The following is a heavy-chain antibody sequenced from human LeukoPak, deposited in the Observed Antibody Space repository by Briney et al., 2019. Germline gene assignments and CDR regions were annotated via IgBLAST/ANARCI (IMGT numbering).Heavy chain of an antibody. CDR3: VTGYPAMALGY. Sequence: PGESLRLSCAASGFTFSSYWMHRVRQVPGRGLVWVSRIDLGGTTTYADSVRGRFTMSRDNAKNTVDLQMSSLRAEDTAVYYCVTGYPAMALGYWGQGTLVTVSS. V-gene: IGHV3-74*01. J-gene: IGHJ4*02. CDR1: GFTFSSYW. D-gene: IGHD5-18*01. CDR2: IDLGGTT.